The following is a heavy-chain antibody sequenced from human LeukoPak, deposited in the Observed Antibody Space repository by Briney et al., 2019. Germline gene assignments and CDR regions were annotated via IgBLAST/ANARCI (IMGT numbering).Heavy chain of an antibody. D-gene: IGHD4-11*01. CDR1: GFIVSSNY. CDR3: AREMSVTTSYYFDY. J-gene: IGHJ4*02. V-gene: IGHV3-66*01. Sequence: GGSLRLSCAASGFIVSSNYMSWVRQAPGKGLEWVSVIYSGGSTYYADSVKGRFTISRDNSKNTLYLQMNSLRAEDTAVYYCAREMSVTTSYYFDYWGQGTLVTVSS. CDR2: IYSGGST.